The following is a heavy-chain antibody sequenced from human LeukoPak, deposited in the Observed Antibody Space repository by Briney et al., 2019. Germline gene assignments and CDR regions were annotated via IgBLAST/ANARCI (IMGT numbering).Heavy chain of an antibody. D-gene: IGHD4-11*01. CDR2: ISFDGRSK. Sequence: PGRSLRFSCAASGFTLSNYGMRWVRQAPGKGLEWVAHISFDGRSKYYADSVRGRFSTSRDNSRQTLYVLMASMRAEDTAAYYCATAYSGGLIDHGGQGTLVTVSS. J-gene: IGHJ4*02. V-gene: IGHV3-30*03. CDR1: GFTLSNYG. CDR3: ATAYSGGLIDH.